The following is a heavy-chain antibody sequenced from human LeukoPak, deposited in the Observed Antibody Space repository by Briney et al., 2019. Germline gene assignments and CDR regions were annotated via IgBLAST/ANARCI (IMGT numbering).Heavy chain of an antibody. J-gene: IGHJ6*02. D-gene: IGHD4-11*01. CDR3: ARVDTTTSPLYYYYYGMDV. V-gene: IGHV1-8*01. CDR1: GYTFTSYD. CDR2: MNPNGGNT. Sequence: ASVKVSCKASGYTFTSYDINWVRQATGQGLEWMGWMNPNGGNTGYAQKFQGRVTMTRNTSISTAYMELSSLRSEDTAVYYCARVDTTTSPLYYYYYGMDVWGQGTTVTVSS.